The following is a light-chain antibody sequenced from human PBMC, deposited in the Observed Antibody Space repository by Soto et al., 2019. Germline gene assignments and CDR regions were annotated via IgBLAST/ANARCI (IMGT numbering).Light chain of an antibody. CDR1: QSVSSK. V-gene: IGKV3-15*01. CDR3: QQYNSLWT. CDR2: GAS. J-gene: IGKJ1*01. Sequence: EIVSTQSPGTLSLSPGERATLSCRASQSVSSKLAWYQQKPGQAPRLLIYGASTRATGIPARFSGSGSGTEFTLTISSLQPDDFATYYCQQYNSLWTFGQGTKVDI.